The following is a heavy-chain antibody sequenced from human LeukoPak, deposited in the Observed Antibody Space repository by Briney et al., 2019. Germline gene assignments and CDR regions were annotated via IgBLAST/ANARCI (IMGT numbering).Heavy chain of an antibody. CDR2: IDYRGGT. CDR3: AREVATSYYDAGAYYRQTEAFDF. Sequence: PSETLSLTCSVSGASVYSDSSYWTWIRQAPGEGLEWIGYIDYRGGTKYNASLKGRVTISLETSKNQFSLTLKSVIAADTAVYYCAREVATSYYDAGAYYRQTEAFDFWGQGKMVTVSS. V-gene: IGHV4-61*01. J-gene: IGHJ3*01. CDR1: GASVYSDSSY. D-gene: IGHD3-22*01.